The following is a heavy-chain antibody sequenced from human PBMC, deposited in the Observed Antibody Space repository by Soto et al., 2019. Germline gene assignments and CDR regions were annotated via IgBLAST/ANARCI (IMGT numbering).Heavy chain of an antibody. V-gene: IGHV4-59*08. CDR3: ARHRNKVSFDY. CDR2: IYYSGST. J-gene: IGHJ4*02. CDR1: GGSISSYY. Sequence: PSETLSLTCTVSGGSISSYYWSWIRQPPGKGLGWIGYIYYSGSTNYNPSLKSRVTISVDTSKNQFSLKLSSVTAADTAVYYCARHRNKVSFDYWGQETLVTVSS. D-gene: IGHD3-22*01.